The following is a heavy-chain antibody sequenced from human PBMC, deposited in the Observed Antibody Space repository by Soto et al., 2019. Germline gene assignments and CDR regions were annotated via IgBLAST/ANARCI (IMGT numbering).Heavy chain of an antibody. V-gene: IGHV3-30*18. J-gene: IGHJ6*02. CDR1: DFSFRNYG. CDR2: ISYDGRNK. Sequence: GGSLRLSCVASDFSFRNYGMHWVRQAPGKGLEWVVDISYDGRNKYYAESVKGRFTISRDNSKNTLYLQMNSLRTEDTAVYYCAKDWRWEQQIYGMNVWGQGTTVTVSS. CDR3: AKDWRWEQQIYGMNV. D-gene: IGHD1-26*01.